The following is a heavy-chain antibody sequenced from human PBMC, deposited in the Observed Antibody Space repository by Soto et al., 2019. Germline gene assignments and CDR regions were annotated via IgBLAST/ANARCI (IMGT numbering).Heavy chain of an antibody. CDR1: GYTFTGYY. V-gene: IGHV1-2*02. D-gene: IGHD5-12*01. CDR2: INPNNGDT. Sequence: ASVKVSCKASGYTFTGYYIHWVRQAPGQGLEWMGWINPNNGDTNYTQKFQGRVSMTRDTSTSTAYMELSSLRFDDTAVYYCARHSGYDYVFDYWGQGTLVTVSS. J-gene: IGHJ4*02. CDR3: ARHSGYDYVFDY.